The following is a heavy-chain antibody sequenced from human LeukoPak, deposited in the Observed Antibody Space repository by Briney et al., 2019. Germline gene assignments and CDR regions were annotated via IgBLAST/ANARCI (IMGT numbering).Heavy chain of an antibody. CDR1: GGSISSSSYY. D-gene: IGHD6-6*01. J-gene: IGHJ4*02. CDR3: ARQRWGSSVVDY. CDR2: IYYSGST. V-gene: IGHV4-39*07. Sequence: PSETLSFTCTVSGGSISSSSYYWGWIRQPPGKGLEWIGSIYYSGSTYYNPSLKSRVTISVDTSKNQFSLKLSSVTAADTAVYYCARQRWGSSVVDYWGQGTLVTVSS.